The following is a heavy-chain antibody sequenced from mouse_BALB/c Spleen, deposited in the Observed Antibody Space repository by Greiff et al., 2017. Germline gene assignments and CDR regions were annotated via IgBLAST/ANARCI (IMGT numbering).Heavy chain of an antibody. CDR1: GFNIKDTY. Sequence: VQLKESGAELVKPGASVKLSCTASGFNIKDTYMHWVKQRPEQGLEWIGRIDPANGNTKYDPKFQGKATITADTSSNTAYLQLSSLTSEDTAVYYCARLLYFDYWGQGTTLTVSS. D-gene: IGHD2-12*01. J-gene: IGHJ2*01. CDR2: IDPANGNT. V-gene: IGHV14-3*02. CDR3: ARLLYFDY.